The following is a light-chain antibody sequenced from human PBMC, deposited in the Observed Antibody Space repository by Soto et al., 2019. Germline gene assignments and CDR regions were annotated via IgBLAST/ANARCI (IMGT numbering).Light chain of an antibody. V-gene: IGKV3-15*01. CDR1: QSVSSN. CDR3: HQRSNWPPS. CDR2: GAS. Sequence: EIVMTQSPATLSVSPGERATLSCRASQSVSSNLAWYQQKPGQAPRLLIYGASTRATGIPARFSGSGSGTEFTLPISSLEPEDFALYYCHQRSNWPPSFGPGTTVDIK. J-gene: IGKJ3*01.